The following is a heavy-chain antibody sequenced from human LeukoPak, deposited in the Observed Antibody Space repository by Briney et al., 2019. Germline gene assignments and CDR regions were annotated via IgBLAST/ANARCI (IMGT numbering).Heavy chain of an antibody. CDR2: IYYSGST. D-gene: IGHD2-15*01. V-gene: IGHV4-59*06. Sequence: SETLSLTCTVSGGSISSYYWSWIRQHPGKGLEWIGYIYYSGSTYYNPSLKSRVTISVDTSKNQFSLKLSSVTAADTAVYYCARGSSWGGRMGGGKRTFDYWGQGTLVTVSS. J-gene: IGHJ4*02. CDR3: ARGSSWGGRMGGGKRTFDY. CDR1: GGSISSYY.